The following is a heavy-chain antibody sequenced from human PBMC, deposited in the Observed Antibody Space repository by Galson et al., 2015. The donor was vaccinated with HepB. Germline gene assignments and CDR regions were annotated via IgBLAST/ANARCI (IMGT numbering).Heavy chain of an antibody. CDR2: ISRNSIYI. CDR3: ARVGDAYYFGSGSYELDY. Sequence: SLRLSCAASGFTFSSYTMNWVRQAPGKGLEWVSSISRNSIYIYNTDSVKGRFTIYRDNAKNSLYLQINSLRAEDTAVYYCARVGDAYYFGSGSYELDYWGQRTLVTVSS. CDR1: GFTFSSYT. V-gene: IGHV3-21*01. D-gene: IGHD3-10*01. J-gene: IGHJ4*02.